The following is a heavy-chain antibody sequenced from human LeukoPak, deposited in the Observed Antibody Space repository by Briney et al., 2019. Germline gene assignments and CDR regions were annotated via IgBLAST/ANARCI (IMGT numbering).Heavy chain of an antibody. J-gene: IGHJ4*02. D-gene: IGHD2-2*01. CDR3: AKDRYCSSTRCYGDFDY. CDR2: ISGSGDSA. Sequence: PGGSLRLSCAASGFTVSSNYMSWVRQAPGKGLEWVSVISGSGDSAFYADSVKGQFTISRDNSKNTLYLQMNSLRAEDTAVYYCAKDRYCSSTRCYGDFDYWGQGTLVTVSS. CDR1: GFTVSSNY. V-gene: IGHV3-23*01.